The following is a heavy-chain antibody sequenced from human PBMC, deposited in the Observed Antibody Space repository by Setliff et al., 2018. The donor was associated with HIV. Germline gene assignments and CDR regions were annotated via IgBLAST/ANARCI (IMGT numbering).Heavy chain of an antibody. J-gene: IGHJ1*01. Sequence: ASVKVSCKASGYIFTSYYVHWVRQAPGQGLEWMGIINPSGAITSYAQKFQGRVTMTRDTSTSTVYMELSSLRSEDTAVYYCARDPAPSSSASYFQHWGQGTPVTVSS. V-gene: IGHV1-46*01. CDR3: ARDPAPSSSASYFQH. D-gene: IGHD6-6*01. CDR1: GYIFTSYY. CDR2: INPSGAIT.